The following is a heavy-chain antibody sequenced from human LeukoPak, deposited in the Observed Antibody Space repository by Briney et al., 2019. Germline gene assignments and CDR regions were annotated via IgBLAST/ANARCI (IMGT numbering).Heavy chain of an antibody. D-gene: IGHD6-19*01. V-gene: IGHV3-23*01. Sequence: GGSLRLSCAASGFTFSSYAMSWVRQAPGQGLEWVSLISTSGGRTYYADSVKGRFTISRDNSKNTLYLQMNSLRAEDTAVYYCARVSSGWPFDFWGQGTLVTVSS. CDR2: ISTSGGRT. CDR1: GFTFSSYA. J-gene: IGHJ4*02. CDR3: ARVSSGWPFDF.